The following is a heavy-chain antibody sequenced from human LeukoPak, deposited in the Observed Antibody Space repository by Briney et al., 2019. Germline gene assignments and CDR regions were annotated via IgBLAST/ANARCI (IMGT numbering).Heavy chain of an antibody. Sequence: ASVKVSCKVSGYTLTELSMHWVRQAPGKGLEWMGGFDPEDGETIYAQKFQGRVTITADKSTSTAYMELSSLRSEDTAVYYCARDPPYYYDSSGYYTDYYYGMDVWGQGTTVTVSS. J-gene: IGHJ6*02. CDR1: GYTLTELS. V-gene: IGHV1-24*01. CDR3: ARDPPYYYDSSGYYTDYYYGMDV. D-gene: IGHD3-22*01. CDR2: FDPEDGET.